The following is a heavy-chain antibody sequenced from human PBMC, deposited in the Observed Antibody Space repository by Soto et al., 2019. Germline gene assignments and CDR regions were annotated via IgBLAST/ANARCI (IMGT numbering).Heavy chain of an antibody. CDR3: ARGGGYGSGRYYNNWFDP. V-gene: IGHV4-34*01. Sequence: SATLSLPCAVSGGSFSNFYWSWIRQPPGKGLEWFGEINESGTTNYNPSLKSRVTISVDTSKNQFSLKLTSVTAADTAVYYCARGGGYGSGRYYNNWFDPWGQGTLVTVSS. CDR1: GGSFSNFY. CDR2: INESGTT. J-gene: IGHJ5*02. D-gene: IGHD3-10*01.